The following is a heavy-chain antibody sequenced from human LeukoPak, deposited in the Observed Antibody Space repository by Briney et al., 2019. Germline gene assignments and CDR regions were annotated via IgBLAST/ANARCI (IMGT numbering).Heavy chain of an antibody. CDR1: GFTFSSYW. CDR3: AREDYISSWHPHYYMDV. V-gene: IGHV3-7*01. D-gene: IGHD6-13*01. Sequence: GGSLRLSCAASGFTFSSYWMSWVRQAPGKGLEWVANIKQDGSAKYYVDSVKGRFTISRDNAKNSLYLQMNSLRAEDTAVYYCAREDYISSWHPHYYMDVWGKGTTVTISS. J-gene: IGHJ6*03. CDR2: IKQDGSAK.